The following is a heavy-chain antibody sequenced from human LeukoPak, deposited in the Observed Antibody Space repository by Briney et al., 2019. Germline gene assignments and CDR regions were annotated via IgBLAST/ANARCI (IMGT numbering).Heavy chain of an antibody. CDR1: GYTFTSYY. D-gene: IGHD3-9*01. V-gene: IGHV1-46*01. J-gene: IGHJ6*02. CDR3: ARNVFDILTGHYYYYGMDV. CDR2: INPSGGST. Sequence: GASVKVSCKASGYTFTSYYMHWVRQAPGQGLEWMGIINPSGGSTSYAQKFQGRVTMTRDTSTSTVYMELSSLRSEDTAVYYCARNVFDILTGHYYYYGMDVWGQGTTVTVSS.